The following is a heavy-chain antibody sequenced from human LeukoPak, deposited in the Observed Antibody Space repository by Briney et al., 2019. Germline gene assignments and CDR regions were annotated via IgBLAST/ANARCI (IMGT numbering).Heavy chain of an antibody. D-gene: IGHD4-17*01. CDR1: GFTFRSCW. CDR3: ARETGSAVGSTDFDY. J-gene: IGHJ4*02. CDR2: IKPDGSET. Sequence: PGGSLRLSCAASGFTFRSCWMSWVRQGPGKGLEWVATIKPDGSETHYVDSVKGRFTISRDNAKNSLYLQMNSLRAEDTAVYYCARETGSAVGSTDFDYWGQGTLVTVST. V-gene: IGHV3-7*01.